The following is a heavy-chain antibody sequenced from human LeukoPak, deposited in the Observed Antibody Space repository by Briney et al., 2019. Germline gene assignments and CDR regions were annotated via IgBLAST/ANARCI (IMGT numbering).Heavy chain of an antibody. Sequence: ASVTVSCKASGYTFTSYGISWVRQAPGQGLEWMGWISAYNGNTNYAQKLQGRVTMTTDTSTSTAYMELRSLRSDDTAVYYCARVHNMGLLPYYWGQGTLVTVSS. CDR1: GYTFTSYG. V-gene: IGHV1-18*01. J-gene: IGHJ4*02. CDR2: ISAYNGNT. D-gene: IGHD3-22*01. CDR3: ARVHNMGLLPYY.